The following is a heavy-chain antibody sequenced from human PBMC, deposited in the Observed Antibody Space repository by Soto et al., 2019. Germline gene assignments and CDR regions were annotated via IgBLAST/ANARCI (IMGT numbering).Heavy chain of an antibody. CDR3: ARASKDFWSGYYRN. CDR1: GFTFSSYA. Sequence: GGSLRLSCAASGFTFSSYAMHWVRQAPGKGLEWVAVISYDGSNKYYADSVKGRFTISRDNSKNTLYLQMNSLRAEDTAVYYCARASKDFWSGYYRNWGQGTLVTVSS. V-gene: IGHV3-30-3*01. CDR2: ISYDGSNK. J-gene: IGHJ4*02. D-gene: IGHD3-3*01.